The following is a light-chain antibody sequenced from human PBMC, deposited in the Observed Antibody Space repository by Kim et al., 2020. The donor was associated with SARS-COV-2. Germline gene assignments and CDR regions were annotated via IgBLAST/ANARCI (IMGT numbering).Light chain of an antibody. CDR2: DAF. CDR3: QRYDNWPWA. V-gene: IGKV3-15*01. CDR1: QSISSS. Sequence: EIVMTQSPATLSVSPGERVTLSCRASQSISSSLAWYQHKPGQPPRLLIYDAFNRATGVPAGFSVSGSGTEFTLTISSLQSEDFAVYYCQRYDNWPWAFGQGTKVEIK. J-gene: IGKJ1*01.